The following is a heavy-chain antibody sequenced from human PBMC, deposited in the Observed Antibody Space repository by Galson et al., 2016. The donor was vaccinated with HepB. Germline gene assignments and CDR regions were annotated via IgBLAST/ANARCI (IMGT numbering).Heavy chain of an antibody. D-gene: IGHD2-15*01. V-gene: IGHV3-53*01. Sequence: RFTISRDNSKNTLYLQMNSLRADDTAVYYCARLGANPSCLGGSCYRWFDSWGQGIMVTVSS. J-gene: IGHJ5*01. CDR3: ARLGANPSCLGGSCYRWFDS.